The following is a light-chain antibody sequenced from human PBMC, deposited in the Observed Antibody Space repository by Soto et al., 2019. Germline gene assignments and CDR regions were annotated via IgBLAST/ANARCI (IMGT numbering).Light chain of an antibody. J-gene: IGLJ3*02. CDR3: ATWDDSLNGWV. CDR1: SSKIGSKT. Sequence: QSVLTQPPSASGTPGQRVTIACSGSSSKIGSKTVNWYQQLPGTAPKLLIYSNNQRPSGVPDRFSGSKSGTSASLAISGLQTEDEADYYCATWDDSLNGWVFGGGTKVTVL. V-gene: IGLV1-44*01. CDR2: SNN.